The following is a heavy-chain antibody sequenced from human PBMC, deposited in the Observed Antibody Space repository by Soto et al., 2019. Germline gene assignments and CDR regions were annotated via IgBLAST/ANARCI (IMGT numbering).Heavy chain of an antibody. V-gene: IGHV4-39*01. CDR1: GCSISSSSYY. J-gene: IGHJ4*02. CDR3: ATTPAGDYDFWSGYYSGDY. D-gene: IGHD3-3*01. CDR2: IYYSGST. Sequence: SETLSLTCPVSGCSISSSSYYWGWIRQPPGKGLEWIGSIYYSGSTYYNPSLKSRVTISVDTSKNQFSLKLSSVTAADTAVYYCATTPAGDYDFWSGYYSGDYWGQGTLVTVSS.